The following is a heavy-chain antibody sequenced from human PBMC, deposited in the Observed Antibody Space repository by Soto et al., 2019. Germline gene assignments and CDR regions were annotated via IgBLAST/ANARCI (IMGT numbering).Heavy chain of an antibody. CDR3: ATETMVRGIMDV. Sequence: SETLSLTCTVSGGSISSGGYYWSWIRQHPGKGLEWIGYIYYSGSTYYNPSLKSRVTISVDTSKNQFSLKLSSVTAADTAVYYCATETMVRGIMDVWGQGTTVTVSS. J-gene: IGHJ6*02. CDR1: GGSISSGGYY. D-gene: IGHD3-10*01. V-gene: IGHV4-31*03. CDR2: IYYSGST.